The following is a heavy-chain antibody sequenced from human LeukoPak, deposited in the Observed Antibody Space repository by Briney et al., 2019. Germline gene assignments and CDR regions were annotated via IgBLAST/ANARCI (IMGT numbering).Heavy chain of an antibody. Sequence: GGSLRLSCAASGFTFSNYWMTWVRQAPGKGLEWVANIKQDGSEKYYVDSVEGRFTISRDNAKNSLYLQMNSLRAEDTAVYYCARNADYGDSNPFDYWGQGTLVTVSS. CDR1: GFTFSNYW. D-gene: IGHD4-17*01. CDR3: ARNADYGDSNPFDY. CDR2: IKQDGSEK. J-gene: IGHJ4*02. V-gene: IGHV3-7*01.